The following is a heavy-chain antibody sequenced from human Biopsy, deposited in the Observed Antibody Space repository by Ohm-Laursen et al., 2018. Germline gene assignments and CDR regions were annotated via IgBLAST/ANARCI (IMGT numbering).Heavy chain of an antibody. V-gene: IGHV3-21*01. CDR1: GFSVSSYD. Sequence: SLRLSCAASGFSVSSYDMNWVRQAPGKGLEWISYISETSSHIYADSVRGRFTVARDIAKNSLYLQLNSLRVEDTAVYYCARDSSRRAREGSMDVWGQGTTVTVSS. D-gene: IGHD6-6*01. CDR3: ARDSSRRAREGSMDV. CDR2: ISETSSH. J-gene: IGHJ6*02.